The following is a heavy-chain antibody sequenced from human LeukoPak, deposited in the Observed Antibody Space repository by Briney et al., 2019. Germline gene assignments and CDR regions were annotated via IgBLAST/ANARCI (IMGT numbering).Heavy chain of an antibody. D-gene: IGHD6-13*01. CDR3: ARDVAAAGTVDY. CDR1: GFTFSSYA. V-gene: IGHV3-30-3*01. J-gene: IGHJ4*02. CDR2: ISYDGSNK. Sequence: PGRSLRLSCAASGFTFSSYAMHWVRQAPGKGLEWVAVISYDGSNKYYADSVKGRFTISGDNSKNTLYLQMNSLRAEDTAVYYCARDVAAAGTVDYWGQGTLVTVSS.